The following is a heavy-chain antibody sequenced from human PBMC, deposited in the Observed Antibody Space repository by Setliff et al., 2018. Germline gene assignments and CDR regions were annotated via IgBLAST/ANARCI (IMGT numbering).Heavy chain of an antibody. CDR1: GFSFSDYA. D-gene: IGHD5-18*01. J-gene: IGHJ4*02. CDR3: AKDLSSNTAASYFFDL. Sequence: PGGSLRLSCAASGFSFSDYAMSWVRQAPRKGLEWVSGGGTGKTDYADSVKGRFTMSRDSSTNTLYLQMNSLRGEDTAVYYCAKDLSSNTAASYFFDLWGQGTQVTVSS. CDR2: GGTGKT. V-gene: IGHV3-23*01.